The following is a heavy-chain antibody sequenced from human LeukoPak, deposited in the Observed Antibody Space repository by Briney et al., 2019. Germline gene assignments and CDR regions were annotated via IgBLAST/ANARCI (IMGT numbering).Heavy chain of an antibody. CDR3: ARGQDPLYSSGWYHY. J-gene: IGHJ4*02. CDR2: IFSSGST. CDR1: GASISSSSYY. D-gene: IGHD6-19*01. V-gene: IGHV4-39*01. Sequence: PSQTLSLTCTVSGASISSSSYYWGWLRQPPWKGLEWIGGIFSSGSTYYKPSLKSRVTISVDTSKNQFSLKLSSVTAADTAVYYCARGQDPLYSSGWYHYWGQGTLVTVSS.